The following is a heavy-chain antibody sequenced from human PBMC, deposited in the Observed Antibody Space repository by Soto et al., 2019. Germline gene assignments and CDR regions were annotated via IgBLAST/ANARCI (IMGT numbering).Heavy chain of an antibody. CDR3: AGHRNWKVDY. J-gene: IGHJ4*02. CDR1: GDSIRSSTYQ. Sequence: PSETLSLTCTVSGDSIRSSTYQWGWIRQPPGRGLEWIGSAHYSESTYYNPSLKSRVTIPVDTSKNQFSLKVNSVTAADTAVYYCAGHRNWKVDYWGQGTLVTVSS. CDR2: AHYSEST. D-gene: IGHD1-1*01. V-gene: IGHV4-39*01.